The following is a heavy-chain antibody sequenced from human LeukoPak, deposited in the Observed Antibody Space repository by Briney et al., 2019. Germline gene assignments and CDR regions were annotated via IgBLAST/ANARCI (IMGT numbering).Heavy chain of an antibody. CDR2: ISAYNGNT. D-gene: IGHD6-19*01. V-gene: IGHV1-18*01. J-gene: IGHJ4*02. CDR1: GYTFTSYG. CDR3: ARDLYASGSYSGDY. Sequence: ASVKVSCKASGYTFTSYGINWVRQAPGQGLEWMGWISAYNGNTNYAQKFKGRGTMTTDTSTSTAYMELWSLRSDDTAVYYCARDLYASGSYSGDYWGQGTLVTVSS.